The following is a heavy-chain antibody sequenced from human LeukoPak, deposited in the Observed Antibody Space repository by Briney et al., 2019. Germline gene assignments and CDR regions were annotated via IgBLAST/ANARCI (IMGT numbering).Heavy chain of an antibody. CDR2: ISAYNGNT. J-gene: IGHJ6*02. Sequence: ASVKVSCEASGYTFTSYGISWVRQAPGQGLERMGWISAYNGNTNYAQKLQGRVTMTTDTSTSTAYMELRSLRSDDTAVYYCARVLGATSPYGMDVWGQGTTVTVSS. V-gene: IGHV1-18*01. D-gene: IGHD1-26*01. CDR3: ARVLGATSPYGMDV. CDR1: GYTFTSYG.